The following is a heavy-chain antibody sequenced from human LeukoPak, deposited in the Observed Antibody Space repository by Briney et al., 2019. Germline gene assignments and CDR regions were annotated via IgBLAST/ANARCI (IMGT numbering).Heavy chain of an antibody. CDR2: INAFNGNT. J-gene: IGHJ2*01. D-gene: IGHD6-19*01. CDR3: AIRNWAMAGDWYLDL. V-gene: IGHV1-18*01. Sequence: ASVKVSCKASGYTFTSYGISWVRQAPGQGLEWMGWINAFNGNTNYAQKLQGRVTITPDTSTSTAYMELRSLRSEDTAVYFCAIRNWAMAGDWYLDLWGRGALVTVCS. CDR1: GYTFTSYG.